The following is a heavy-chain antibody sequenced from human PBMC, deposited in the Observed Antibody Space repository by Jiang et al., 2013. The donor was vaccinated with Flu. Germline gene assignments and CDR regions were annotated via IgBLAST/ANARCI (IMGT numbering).Heavy chain of an antibody. D-gene: IGHD5-12*01. CDR1: GGSMSSSIYY. V-gene: IGHV4-39*07. CDR3: ARAQKYSGFELPYFDY. Sequence: LLKPSETLSLTCTVSGGSMSSSIYYWGWIRQPPGKGLEWMGIVYYSGSAYYNPSLKSRVTISVDTSKNQFSLKLSSVTAADTAVYYCARAQKYSGFELPYFDYWSQGTLVTVSS. J-gene: IGHJ4*02. CDR2: VYYSGSA.